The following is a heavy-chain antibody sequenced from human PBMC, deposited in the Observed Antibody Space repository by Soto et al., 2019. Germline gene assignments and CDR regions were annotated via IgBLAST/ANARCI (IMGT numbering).Heavy chain of an antibody. CDR1: GGSFSGYY. J-gene: IGHJ4*02. V-gene: IGHV4-34*01. CDR3: ARSLVVVVPAAILAARYYGSGNLCYFDY. D-gene: IGHD2-2*02. CDR2: INHSGST. Sequence: QVQLQQWGAGLLKPSETLSLTCAVYGGSFSGYYWSWIRQPPGKGLEWIGEINHSGSTNYNPSLKSRVTLSVDTSKNQFSLKLSSVTAADTAVYYCARSLVVVVPAAILAARYYGSGNLCYFDYWGQGTLVTVSS.